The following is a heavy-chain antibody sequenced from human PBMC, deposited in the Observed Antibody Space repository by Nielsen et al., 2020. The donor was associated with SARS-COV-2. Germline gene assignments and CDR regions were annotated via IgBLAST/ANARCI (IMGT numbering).Heavy chain of an antibody. Sequence: ASVKVSCKASGYTFTTYAMHWVRQAPGQRLDWMGWINAGNGNTTYSQKFQGRVTITRDTSASTAYMELSSLRSEDTAVYYCATGDSYCSSTSCTKYGMDVWGQGTTVTVSS. V-gene: IGHV1-3*01. J-gene: IGHJ6*02. CDR2: INAGNGNT. CDR1: GYTFTTYA. CDR3: ATGDSYCSSTSCTKYGMDV. D-gene: IGHD2-2*01.